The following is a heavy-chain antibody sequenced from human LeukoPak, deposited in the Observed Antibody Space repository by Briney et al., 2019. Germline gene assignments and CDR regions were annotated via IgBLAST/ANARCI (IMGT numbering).Heavy chain of an antibody. Sequence: QPGRSLRLSCAVSGFTFDDYAMRWVRQAPGKGLEWVSGINWNSGSIGYADSVKGRFTISRDDAKNSLYLQMNSLRPEDTALYYCAKAISLHYYDGMDVWGQGTTVTVSS. CDR1: GFTFDDYA. CDR2: INWNSGSI. V-gene: IGHV3-9*01. J-gene: IGHJ6*02. D-gene: IGHD3-3*02. CDR3: AKAISLHYYDGMDV.